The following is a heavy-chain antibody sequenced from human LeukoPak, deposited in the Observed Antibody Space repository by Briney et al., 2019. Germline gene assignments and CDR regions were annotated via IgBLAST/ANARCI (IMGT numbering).Heavy chain of an antibody. V-gene: IGHV4-59*01. CDR3: ARDGYSGSDAL. Sequence: SETLSLTCTVSGGSISTYYWSWIRQPPGKGLEWIGYIYHSGSTKYNPSLKSRVTISVDTSQNQFSLKLSSVTAADTAVHYCARDGYSGSDALWGQGTLVTVSS. J-gene: IGHJ4*02. CDR2: IYHSGST. CDR1: GGSISTYY. D-gene: IGHD5-12*01.